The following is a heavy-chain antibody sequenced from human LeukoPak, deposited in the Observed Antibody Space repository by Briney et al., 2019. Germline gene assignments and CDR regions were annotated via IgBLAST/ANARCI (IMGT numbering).Heavy chain of an antibody. J-gene: IGHJ1*01. V-gene: IGHV1-3*01. D-gene: IGHD2-15*01. CDR3: ARESSTGDYCSGGSCYSGFEYFQH. Sequence: ASGKVSRSASGYTFTSYAMHWVRHAPGPRLGWMGWINVGNGNTKYSQKFQGGVTITRDTSASTAYMELSSLRSEDTAVYYCARESSTGDYCSGGSCYSGFEYFQHWGQGTLVTVSS. CDR1: GYTFTSYA. CDR2: INVGNGNT.